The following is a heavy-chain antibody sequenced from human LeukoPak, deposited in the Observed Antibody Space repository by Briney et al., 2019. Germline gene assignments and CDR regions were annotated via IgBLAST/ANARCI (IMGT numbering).Heavy chain of an antibody. CDR2: IYYTGST. J-gene: IGHJ4*02. CDR1: GFTFSSYS. D-gene: IGHD3-16*01. Sequence: GSLRLSCAASGFTFSSYSMNWIRQAPGKGLEWLGYIYYTGSTTYNPSVKSRITISLDTSKKQISLKLHSVTAADTAVYYCARRGPWGEPRPFDYRGQGSLVTVSS. CDR3: ARRGPWGEPRPFDY. V-gene: IGHV4-59*01.